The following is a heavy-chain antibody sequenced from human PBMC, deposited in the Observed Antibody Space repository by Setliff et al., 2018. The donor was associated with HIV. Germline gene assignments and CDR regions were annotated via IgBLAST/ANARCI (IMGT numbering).Heavy chain of an antibody. D-gene: IGHD4-17*01. CDR3: ARDRILYDYGGELGTGAFDY. J-gene: IGHJ4*02. CDR1: GLIFSNYA. CDR2: ISYDGSNK. Sequence: PGGSLRLSCAASGLIFSNYAMHWVRQAPGKGLEWVAVISYDGSNKYYADSVKGRFTISRDNSKNTLYLQMNRLRAEDTAVYYCARDRILYDYGGELGTGAFDYWGQGTLVTVSS. V-gene: IGHV3-30*04.